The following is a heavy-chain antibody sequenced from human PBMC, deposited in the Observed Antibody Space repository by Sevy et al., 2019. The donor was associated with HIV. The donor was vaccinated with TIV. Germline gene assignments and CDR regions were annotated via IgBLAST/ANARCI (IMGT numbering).Heavy chain of an antibody. Sequence: GGSLRLSCAASGFTFSIIYMNWVRQSPGKGLEWGGRMKSKTDGGTTDYAAPVKDRFTMSSDDSKNTMYLQMNSLKADDTDVYYCTTVGFTNWGSEAFDIWGQGTMVTVSS. CDR1: GFTFSIIY. CDR2: MKSKTDGGTT. D-gene: IGHD3-16*01. V-gene: IGHV3-15*01. J-gene: IGHJ3*02. CDR3: TTVGFTNWGSEAFDI.